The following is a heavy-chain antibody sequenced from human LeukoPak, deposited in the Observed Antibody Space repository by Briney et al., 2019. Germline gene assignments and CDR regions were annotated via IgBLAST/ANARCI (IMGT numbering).Heavy chain of an antibody. D-gene: IGHD3-16*01. Sequence: PGGSLRLSCAASGFTFSSYAMSWVRQAPGKWLEWVSAISGSGGSTYYADSVKGRFTISRDNSKNTLYLQMNSLRAEDTAVYYCAKVGAKVLGYYMDVWGKGTTVTVSS. CDR1: GFTFSSYA. J-gene: IGHJ6*03. V-gene: IGHV3-23*01. CDR3: AKVGAKVLGYYMDV. CDR2: ISGSGGST.